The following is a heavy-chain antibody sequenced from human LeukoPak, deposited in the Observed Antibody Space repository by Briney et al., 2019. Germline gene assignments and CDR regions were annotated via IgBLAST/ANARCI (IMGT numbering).Heavy chain of an antibody. CDR1: GGTFSSYA. CDR2: IIPIFGTA. D-gene: IGHD3-22*01. CDR3: ARETEYYYDSSGYYPLDY. Sequence: SVKVSCKASGGTFSSYAISWVRQAPGQGLEWMGGIIPIFGTANYAQKFQGRVTITADESTSTAYMELSSLRSEDTAVYYCARETEYYYDSSGYYPLDYWGQGTLVTVSS. V-gene: IGHV1-69*13. J-gene: IGHJ4*02.